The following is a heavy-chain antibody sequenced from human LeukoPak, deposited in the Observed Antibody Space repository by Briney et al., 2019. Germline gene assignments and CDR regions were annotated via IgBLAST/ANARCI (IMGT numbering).Heavy chain of an antibody. CDR3: AREYCSSTSCYSYYYMDV. J-gene: IGHJ6*03. CDR1: GFTFSNAW. Sequence: GGSLRLSCAASGFTFSNAWMSWVRQAPGKGLEWVSYISSSSSTIYYADSVKGRFTISRDNAKNSLYLQMNSLRAEDTAVYYCAREYCSSTSCYSYYYMDVWGKGTTVTVSS. D-gene: IGHD2-2*01. CDR2: ISSSSSTI. V-gene: IGHV3-48*01.